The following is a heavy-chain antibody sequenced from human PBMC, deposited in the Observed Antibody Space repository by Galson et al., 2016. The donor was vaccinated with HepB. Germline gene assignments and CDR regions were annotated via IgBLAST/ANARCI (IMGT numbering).Heavy chain of an antibody. CDR3: AREGRFRLTFFDY. J-gene: IGHJ4*02. CDR2: ISFDGSNI. Sequence: SLRLSCAASGFGFSSYAMHWVRQAPGKGLEWLSVISFDGSNIYQADSVKGRFTISRDNFENTLYLQMNSLTAEDTAVYYCAREGRFRLTFFDYWGQGTLVTVSS. CDR1: GFGFSSYA. D-gene: IGHD4/OR15-4a*01. V-gene: IGHV3-30*04.